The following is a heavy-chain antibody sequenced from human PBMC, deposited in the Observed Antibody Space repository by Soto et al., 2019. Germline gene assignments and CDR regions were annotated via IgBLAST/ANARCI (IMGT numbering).Heavy chain of an antibody. D-gene: IGHD3-10*01. CDR1: GDSISSNNW. J-gene: IGHJ5*02. CDR2: VHHSGST. CDR3: ARGFRGVLSWFDP. Sequence: QVQLRESGPGLVKPSGTLSLTCAVSGDSISSNNWWTWVHQPPGKGLEWIGEVHHSGSTNYNPSLKSRVTISRDKSKNQFSLELSSVTAADTAVYYCARGFRGVLSWFDPWGQGTLVTVSS. V-gene: IGHV4-4*02.